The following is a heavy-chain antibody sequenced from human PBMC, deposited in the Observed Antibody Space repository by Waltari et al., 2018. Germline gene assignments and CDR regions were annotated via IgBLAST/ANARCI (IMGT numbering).Heavy chain of an antibody. Sequence: QVQLQQWGAGLLKPSETLSLTCAVSGGYFSGSYWSWIRQPPGKGLEWIGEINHSGSTNYNPSLKSRVTISVDTSKNQFSLKLSSVTAADTAVYYCARGLPTLIRYFDLWGRGTLVTVSS. CDR2: INHSGST. J-gene: IGHJ2*01. CDR3: ARGLPTLIRYFDL. CDR1: GGYFSGSY. V-gene: IGHV4-34*01. D-gene: IGHD3-10*01.